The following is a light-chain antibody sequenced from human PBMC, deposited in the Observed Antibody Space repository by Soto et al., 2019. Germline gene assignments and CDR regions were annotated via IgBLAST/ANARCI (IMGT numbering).Light chain of an antibody. CDR1: SSNVGAYNY. V-gene: IGLV2-11*01. CDR3: CSYAGNSLWV. CDR2: DVS. Sequence: QSALTQPRSVSGSPGQSVTISCTGTSSNVGAYNYVSWYQQYPGKAPRLMIYDVSKWPSGVPDRFSGSKSGNTASLTISGLHAEDEADYCCCSYAGNSLWVFGGGTKLTVL. J-gene: IGLJ3*02.